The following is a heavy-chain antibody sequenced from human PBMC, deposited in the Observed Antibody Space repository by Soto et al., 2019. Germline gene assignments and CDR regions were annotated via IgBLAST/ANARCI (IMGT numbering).Heavy chain of an antibody. CDR2: INHSGST. Sequence: PSXTLSLACTVSGGSISSGGYYWSWIRQPPGKGLEWIGEINHSGSTNYNPSLKSRVTISVDTSKNQFSLKLSSVTAADTAVYYCARGQSDWGQGTLVTVSS. CDR3: ARGQSD. V-gene: IGHV4-39*07. CDR1: GGSISSGGYY. J-gene: IGHJ4*02.